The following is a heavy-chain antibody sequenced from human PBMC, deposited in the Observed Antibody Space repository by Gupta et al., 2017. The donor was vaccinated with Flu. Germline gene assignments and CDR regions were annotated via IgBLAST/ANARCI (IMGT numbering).Heavy chain of an antibody. V-gene: IGHV4-34*01. Sequence: QVQLQQCGAGLWNPPETLSLTCAVSGGSFGGYYWSWIRLPPGQRLEWIGEINHRGRTKYNPSHKRRVTQSVDTSNTQFSLKLSSVTAADTAVYYCARNGYCSRTSCFEGGDYWGQGTLVTVSS. CDR2: INHRGRT. CDR1: GGSFGGYY. CDR3: ARNGYCSRTSCFEGGDY. J-gene: IGHJ4*02. D-gene: IGHD2-2*03.